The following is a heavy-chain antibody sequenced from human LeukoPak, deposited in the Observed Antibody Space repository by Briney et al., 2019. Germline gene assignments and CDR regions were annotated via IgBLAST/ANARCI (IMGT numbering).Heavy chain of an antibody. CDR3: ARAILPDGSGSCYFDY. CDR1: GFTFSSYS. Sequence: PGGSLRLSCAASGFTFSSYSMNWVSQAPGKWLEWVSYISSSSSTMYYADSVKGRFTISRDNAKNSLYLQMNSLRDEDTAVYYCARAILPDGSGSCYFDYWGQGTLVTVSS. CDR2: ISSSSSTM. J-gene: IGHJ4*02. V-gene: IGHV3-48*02. D-gene: IGHD3-10*01.